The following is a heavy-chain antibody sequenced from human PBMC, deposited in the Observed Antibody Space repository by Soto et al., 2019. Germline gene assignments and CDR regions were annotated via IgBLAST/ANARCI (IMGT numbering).Heavy chain of an antibody. CDR2: IYYSGST. CDR3: AREGPSYCSGGSCSNYYYGMDV. CDR1: GGSISSGGYY. D-gene: IGHD2-15*01. Sequence: SETLSLTCTVSGGSISSGGYYWSWIRQHPGKGLEWIGYIYYSGSTYYNPSLKSRVTISVDTSKNQFSLKLSSVTAADTAVYYCAREGPSYCSGGSCSNYYYGMDVWGQGTTVTVSS. V-gene: IGHV4-31*03. J-gene: IGHJ6*02.